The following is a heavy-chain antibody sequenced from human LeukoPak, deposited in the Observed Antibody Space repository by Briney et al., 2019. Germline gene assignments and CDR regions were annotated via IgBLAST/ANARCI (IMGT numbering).Heavy chain of an antibody. D-gene: IGHD2-15*01. CDR3: ARGGVVADNWFDP. CDR1: GFTFSSYS. Sequence: GGSLRLSCAASGFTFSSYSMNWVRQAPGKGLEWVSSISSSSSSYIYYADSVKGRFTISRDNAKNSLYLQMNSLRAEETAWYYWARGGVVADNWFDPWGQGTLVTVSS. V-gene: IGHV3-21*01. J-gene: IGHJ5*02. CDR2: ISSSSSSYI.